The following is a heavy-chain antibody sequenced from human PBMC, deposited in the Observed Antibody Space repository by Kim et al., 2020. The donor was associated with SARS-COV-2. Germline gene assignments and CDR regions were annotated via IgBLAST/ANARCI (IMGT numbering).Heavy chain of an antibody. Sequence: RKSYADSVKGRFTISRDNSKNTLYLQMNNLRADDTAVYCCAKGHGLPTFDSWGQGTLVTVSS. CDR3: AKGHGLPTFDS. CDR2: RK. V-gene: IGHV3-23*03. J-gene: IGHJ4*02.